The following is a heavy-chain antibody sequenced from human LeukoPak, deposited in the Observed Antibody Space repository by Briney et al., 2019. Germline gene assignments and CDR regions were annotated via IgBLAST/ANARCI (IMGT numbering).Heavy chain of an antibody. CDR3: TSSYFETSHYTHHHFDY. J-gene: IGHJ4*02. V-gene: IGHV3-23*01. Sequence: PGGTLRLSCAASGFTFSRRDMNWVRQAPGKGLEWVSTIDTTGGIHYADSVRGRFTISRDDSKNTVFLQMNSLRADDTAIYYCTSSYFETSHYTHHHFDYWGRGTLVTVSP. CDR1: GFTFSRRD. D-gene: IGHD3-22*01. CDR2: IDTTGGI.